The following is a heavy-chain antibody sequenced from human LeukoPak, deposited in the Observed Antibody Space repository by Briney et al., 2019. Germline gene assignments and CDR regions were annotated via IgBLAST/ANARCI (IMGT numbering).Heavy chain of an antibody. J-gene: IGHJ4*02. V-gene: IGHV4-59*01. CDR2: TYYSGST. CDR1: GGSISSYY. Sequence: SETLSLTCTVSGGSISSYYWSWIRQPPGKGLEWIGYTYYSGSTNYDPSLKSRVTISVDTSKNQFSLKLSSVTAADTAVYYCARTGPSLGYDSSGYYYPPFDYWGQGTLVTVSS. D-gene: IGHD3-22*01. CDR3: ARTGPSLGYDSSGYYYPPFDY.